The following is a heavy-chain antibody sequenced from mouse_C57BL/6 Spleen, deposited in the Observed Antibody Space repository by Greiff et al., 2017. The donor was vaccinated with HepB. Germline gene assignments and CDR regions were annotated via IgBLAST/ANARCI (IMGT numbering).Heavy chain of an antibody. V-gene: IGHV1-82*01. CDR3: AREPIYYDYDVDY. CDR2: IYPGDGDT. CDR1: GYAFSSSW. D-gene: IGHD2-4*01. J-gene: IGHJ2*01. Sequence: VQLQQSGPELVKPGASVKISCKASGYAFSSSWMNWVKQRPGKGLEWIGRIYPGDGDTNYNGKFKGKATLTADKSSSTAYMQLSSLTSEDSAVYFCAREPIYYDYDVDYWGQGTTLTVSS.